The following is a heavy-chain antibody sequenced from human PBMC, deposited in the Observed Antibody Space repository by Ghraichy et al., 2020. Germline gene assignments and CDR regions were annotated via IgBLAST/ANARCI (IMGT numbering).Heavy chain of an antibody. D-gene: IGHD2-2*01. CDR1: GFIFSSYA. CDR2: ISSNGGST. CDR3: VKGDTLYQLLFGSAFDI. Sequence: GGSLRLSCSASGFIFSSYAMHWVRQAPGKGLESFSAISSNGGSTYYADSVKGRFTISRDNSKNTLYLQMSSLRTEDTAVYYCVKGDTLYQLLFGSAFDIWGQGTMVTVSS. V-gene: IGHV3-64D*06. J-gene: IGHJ3*02.